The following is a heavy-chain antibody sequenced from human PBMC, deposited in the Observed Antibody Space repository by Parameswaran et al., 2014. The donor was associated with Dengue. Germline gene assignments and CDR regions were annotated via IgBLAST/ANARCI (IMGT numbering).Heavy chain of an antibody. Sequence: KLVRQAPGQGLEWMGWMNPNSGNTGYAQKFQGRVTMTRNTSISTAYMELSSLRSEDTAVYYCARGFDYGDYGWFDPWGQGTLVTVSS. J-gene: IGHJ5*02. V-gene: IGHV1-8*01. CDR2: MNPNSGNT. D-gene: IGHD4-17*01. CDR3: ARGFDYGDYGWFDP.